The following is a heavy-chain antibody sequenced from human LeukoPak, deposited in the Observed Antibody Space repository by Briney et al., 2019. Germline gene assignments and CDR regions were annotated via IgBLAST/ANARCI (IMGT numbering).Heavy chain of an antibody. V-gene: IGHV3-30-3*01. CDR2: ISYDGSNK. Sequence: PGRSLRLSCAASGFTFSSYAMHWVRQAPGKGLEWVAVISYDGSNKYYADSVKGRFTISRDNSKNTLYLQMNSLRAEDTAVYYCASSRLVVGIDYWGQGTLVTVSS. D-gene: IGHD3-22*01. CDR3: ASSRLVVGIDY. CDR1: GFTFSSYA. J-gene: IGHJ4*02.